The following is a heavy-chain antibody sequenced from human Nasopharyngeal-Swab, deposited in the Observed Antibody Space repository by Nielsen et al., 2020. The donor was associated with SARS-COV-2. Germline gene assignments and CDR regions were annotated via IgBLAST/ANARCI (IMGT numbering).Heavy chain of an antibody. CDR3: ARGGFRYGLDV. Sequence: GESLKISCAASGFNFSTQWMDWVRQAPGKGLVWVSKMNPGGSGTGYPDSVKGRFTISRDNAKNTLYLQMNGLSVDDTAVYYCARGGFRYGLDVWGQGTTVTVSS. V-gene: IGHV3-74*01. D-gene: IGHD1-14*01. CDR1: GFNFSTQW. J-gene: IGHJ6*02. CDR2: MNPGGSGT.